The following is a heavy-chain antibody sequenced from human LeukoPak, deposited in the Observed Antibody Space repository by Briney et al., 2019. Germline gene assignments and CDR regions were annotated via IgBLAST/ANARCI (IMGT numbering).Heavy chain of an antibody. CDR1: GGSISSYY. V-gene: IGHV4-59*01. CDR2: IYYSGST. J-gene: IGHJ4*02. CDR3: ATSGYSSGWAPFDY. Sequence: ASETLSLTCTVSGGSISSYYWSWIRQPPGKGLEWIGFIYYSGSTNYNPSLNSRVTISVDTSNNQFSLKLTSVAAADTAVYYCATSGYSSGWAPFDYWGQGMLVTVFS. D-gene: IGHD6-19*01.